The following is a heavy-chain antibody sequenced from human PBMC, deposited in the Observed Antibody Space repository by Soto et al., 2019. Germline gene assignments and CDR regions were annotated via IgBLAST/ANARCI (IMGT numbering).Heavy chain of an antibody. J-gene: IGHJ6*03. CDR1: GFTFSSYG. V-gene: IGHV3-30*18. CDR2: ISYDGSNN. CDR3: AKDGIAALPYYYYYMDV. Sequence: SLRLSCAASGFTFSSYGMHWVRQAPGKGLEWVAVISYDGSNNYYADSVKGRFTISRDNSKNTLYLQMNSLRAEDTAVYYCAKDGIAALPYYYYYMDVWGKGTTVTVSS. D-gene: IGHD6-6*01.